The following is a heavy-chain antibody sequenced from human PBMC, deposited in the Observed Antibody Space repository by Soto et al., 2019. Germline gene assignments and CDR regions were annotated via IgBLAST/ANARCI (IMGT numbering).Heavy chain of an antibody. J-gene: IGHJ4*01. D-gene: IGHD3-3*01. CDR3: ARGTGVWSGYFRTPAFDY. CDR1: GGSFSGYY. CDR2: INHSGST. V-gene: IGHV4-34*01. Sequence: PSETLSLTCAVYGGSFSGYYWSWIRQPPGKGLEWIGEINHSGSTNYNPSLKSRVTISVDTSKNQFSLKLSSVTAADTAVYYCARGTGVWSGYFRTPAFDYWGHGTLVTVSS.